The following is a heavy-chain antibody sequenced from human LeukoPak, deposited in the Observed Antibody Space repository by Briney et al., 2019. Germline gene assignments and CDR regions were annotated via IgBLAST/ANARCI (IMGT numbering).Heavy chain of an antibody. Sequence: ASVKVSCKASGYTFTSYDISWVRQAPGQGLEWMGWISAYNGNTNYAQKLQGRVTMTIDTSTSTAYMELKSLRSDDTAVYYCARDLHRVVVRGVPHYYYYMDVWGKGTTVTISS. V-gene: IGHV1-18*01. CDR3: ARDLHRVVVRGVPHYYYYMDV. D-gene: IGHD3-10*01. J-gene: IGHJ6*03. CDR2: ISAYNGNT. CDR1: GYTFTSYD.